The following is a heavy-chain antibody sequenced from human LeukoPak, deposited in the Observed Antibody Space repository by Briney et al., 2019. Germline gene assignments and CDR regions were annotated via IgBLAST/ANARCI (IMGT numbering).Heavy chain of an antibody. Sequence: PGGSLSLSCAASGFTFSSYARSWVRQAPGKGLEWVSAISGSGGSTYYADSVKGRFTISRDNSKNTLYLQMNSLRAEDTAVYYCPRNTMCSGGSCDYYGMDVWGQGTTVTVSS. D-gene: IGHD2-15*01. CDR2: ISGSGGST. J-gene: IGHJ6*02. CDR1: GFTFSSYA. CDR3: PRNTMCSGGSCDYYGMDV. V-gene: IGHV3-23*01.